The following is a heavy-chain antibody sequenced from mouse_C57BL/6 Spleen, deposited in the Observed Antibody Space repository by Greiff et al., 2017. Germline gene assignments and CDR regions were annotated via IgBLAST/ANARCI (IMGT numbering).Heavy chain of an antibody. Sequence: QVQLQQPGAELVKPGASVKLSCKASGYTFTSYWMQWVKQRPGQGLEWIGEIDPSDSYPNYNQKFKGKATLTVDTSSSTAYMQLSSLTSEDSAVYYCARWTSRAMDYWGQGTSVTVSS. D-gene: IGHD3-3*01. CDR1: GYTFTSYW. J-gene: IGHJ4*01. CDR2: IDPSDSYP. V-gene: IGHV1-50*01. CDR3: ARWTSRAMDY.